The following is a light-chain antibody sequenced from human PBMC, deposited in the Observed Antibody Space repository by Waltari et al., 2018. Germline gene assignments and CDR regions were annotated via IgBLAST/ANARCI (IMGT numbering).Light chain of an antibody. CDR1: QDIGSY. CDR3: QQLNTYPIT. J-gene: IGKJ5*01. V-gene: IGKV1-9*01. Sequence: IQLTQSPSSLSASVGDRVTITCRASQDIGSYLAWYQQKSGKAPKLLIYATSTLQSGVPARFSGSGSGTDFTLTIRGLQPEDFATYSCQQLNTYPITFGQGTRLEIK. CDR2: ATS.